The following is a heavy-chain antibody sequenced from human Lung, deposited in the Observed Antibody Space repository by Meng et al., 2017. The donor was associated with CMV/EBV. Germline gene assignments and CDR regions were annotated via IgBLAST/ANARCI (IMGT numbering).Heavy chain of an antibody. CDR1: GFTFSTYT. CDR3: AGGVPAAIGYYDFWSGYLYGMDV. CDR2: ISTSSSTI. J-gene: IGHJ6*02. V-gene: IGHV3-48*04. Sequence: ESXKISXAASGFTFSTYTMNWVRQAPGKGLEWVSDISTSSSTIYYADSVKGRFTISRDNAKNSLYLQMNSLRAEDTAVYYCAGGVPAAIGYYDFWSGYLYGMDVWGQGTTVXVSS. D-gene: IGHD3-3*01.